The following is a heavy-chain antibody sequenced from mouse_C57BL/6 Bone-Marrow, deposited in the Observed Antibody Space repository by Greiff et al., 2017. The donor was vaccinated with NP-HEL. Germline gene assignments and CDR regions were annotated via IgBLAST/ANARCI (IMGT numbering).Heavy chain of an antibody. V-gene: IGHV1-19*01. CDR1: GYTFTDYY. CDR3: AREAVTTVVATGSEYWYFDV. J-gene: IGHJ1*03. D-gene: IGHD1-1*01. Sequence: VQLQQSGPVLVKPGASVKMSCKASGYTFTDYYMNWVKQSHGKSLEWIGVINPYNGGTSYNQKLRGKATLTVDKSSSTAYMELNSLTSEDSGVYYCAREAVTTVVATGSEYWYFDVWGTGTTVTVSS. CDR2: INPYNGGT.